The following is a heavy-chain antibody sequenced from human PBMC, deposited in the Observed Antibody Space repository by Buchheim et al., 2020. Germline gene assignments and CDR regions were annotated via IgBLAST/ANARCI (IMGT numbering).Heavy chain of an antibody. Sequence: EVQLAESGGGLVQPGGSLRLSCAASGFTFSRYWMSWVRQAPGKGLEWVANIKQDGSEKYYVDSVKGRFTISRDNAKNSLYLQMNSLRAEDTAVYYCARALSWGGYFDYWGQGTL. J-gene: IGHJ4*02. D-gene: IGHD3-16*01. CDR1: GFTFSRYW. CDR2: IKQDGSEK. CDR3: ARALSWGGYFDY. V-gene: IGHV3-7*01.